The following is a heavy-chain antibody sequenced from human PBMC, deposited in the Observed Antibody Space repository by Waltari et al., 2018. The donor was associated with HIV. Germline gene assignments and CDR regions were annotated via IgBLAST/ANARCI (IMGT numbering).Heavy chain of an antibody. CDR1: GFTFSSYE. V-gene: IGHV3-48*03. CDR3: AREKAVVADY. Sequence: EVQLVESGVGLVQPGGSLRLPCAASGFTFSSYEMNWVRQAPGKGLEWVSYISSSGGTIYYADAVKGRFTISGDNAKRTLYLQMNSLRAEDTAVYYCAREKAVVADYWGQGTLVTVSS. D-gene: IGHD2-15*01. CDR2: ISSSGGTI. J-gene: IGHJ4*02.